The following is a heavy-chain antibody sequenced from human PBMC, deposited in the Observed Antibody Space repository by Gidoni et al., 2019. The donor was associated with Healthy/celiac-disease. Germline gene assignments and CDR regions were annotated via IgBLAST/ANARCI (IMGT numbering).Heavy chain of an antibody. CDR2: IKSKTEGGTT. V-gene: IGHV3-15*01. Sequence: EVQLVESGGGLVKPGGSLRLSCAAPGFTFSNAWMSWVRQAPGKGLEWVGRIKSKTEGGTTDYAAPVKGRFTISRDDSKNTLYLQMNSLKTEDTAVYYCTTDLTIRGSGMDVWGQGTTVTVSS. CDR1: GFTFSNAW. D-gene: IGHD3-9*01. J-gene: IGHJ6*02. CDR3: TTDLTIRGSGMDV.